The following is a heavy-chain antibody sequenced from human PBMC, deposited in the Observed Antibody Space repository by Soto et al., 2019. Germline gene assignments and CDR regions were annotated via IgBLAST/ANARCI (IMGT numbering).Heavy chain of an antibody. CDR2: IYYSGST. Sequence: QVQLQESGPGLVKPSETLSLTCTVSGGSISSYYWSWIRQPPGKGLEWIGYIYYSGSTNYNPSLKCRVTISVDTSKNQFSLKLSSVTAADTAVYDCARVSLFGDFYYFDYWGQGTLVTVSS. CDR1: GGSISSYY. D-gene: IGHD3-3*01. J-gene: IGHJ4*02. V-gene: IGHV4-59*01. CDR3: ARVSLFGDFYYFDY.